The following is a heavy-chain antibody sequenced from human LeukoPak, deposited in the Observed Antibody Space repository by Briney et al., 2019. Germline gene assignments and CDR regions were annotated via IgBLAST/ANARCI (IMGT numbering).Heavy chain of an antibody. V-gene: IGHV3-48*01. CDR1: GFTFSTYS. CDR2: ITSSSSAK. CDR3: TRDQEGSDY. J-gene: IGHJ4*02. Sequence: GGSLRLSCVASGFTFSTYSMNWVRQAPGMGLEWVSYITSSSSAKYYADSVKGRFTISRDNAENSLYLQMNSLRAEDTAVYYCTRDQEGSDYWGQGTLVTVSS.